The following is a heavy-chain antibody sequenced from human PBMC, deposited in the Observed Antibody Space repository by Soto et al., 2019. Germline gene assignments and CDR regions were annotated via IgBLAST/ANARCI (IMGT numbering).Heavy chain of an antibody. CDR3: AREGYCSGGSCYSGDAFDI. D-gene: IGHD2-15*01. Sequence: ASVKVSCKASGYTFTSYGISWVRQEPGQGLEWMGWISAYNGNTNYAQKLQGRVTMTTDTSTSTAYMELRSLRSDDTAVYYCAREGYCSGGSCYSGDAFDIWGQGTMVTVSS. J-gene: IGHJ3*02. CDR2: ISAYNGNT. V-gene: IGHV1-18*01. CDR1: GYTFTSYG.